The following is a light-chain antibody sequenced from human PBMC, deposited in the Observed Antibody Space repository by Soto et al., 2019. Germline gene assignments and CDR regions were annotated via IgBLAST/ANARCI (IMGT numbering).Light chain of an antibody. V-gene: IGKV3-20*01. CDR1: QSVRTY. Sequence: EIVLTQSPVTLSLSPGERATLSCRASQSVRTYVAWYQQKPGQAPRLLIYDASNRATGIPDRFSGSGSGTDFTLTISRLEPEDFAVYYCQQYGSSPWTFGQGTKVDI. CDR2: DAS. CDR3: QQYGSSPWT. J-gene: IGKJ1*01.